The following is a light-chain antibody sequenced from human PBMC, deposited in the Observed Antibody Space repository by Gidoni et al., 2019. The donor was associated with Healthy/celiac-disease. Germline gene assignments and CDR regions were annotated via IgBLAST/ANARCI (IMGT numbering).Light chain of an antibody. CDR3: QQRSNWPPLT. J-gene: IGKJ4*01. CDR1: QSVSSY. Sequence: EIVLTPSPATLSLSPGERATLSCRASQSVSSYLAWYQQKPGQAPRLLIYDASNRATGIPARFSGSGSGTDFTLTISSLVPEDFAVYYCQQRSNWPPLTFGGGTKVEIK. V-gene: IGKV3-11*01. CDR2: DAS.